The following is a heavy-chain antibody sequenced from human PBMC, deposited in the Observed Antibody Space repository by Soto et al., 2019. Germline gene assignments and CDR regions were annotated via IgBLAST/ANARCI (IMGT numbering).Heavy chain of an antibody. D-gene: IGHD2-8*01. CDR3: ATSLMVYAIRPLFDY. J-gene: IGHJ4*02. V-gene: IGHV1-24*01. CDR1: GYTLTELS. CDR2: FDPEDGET. Sequence: ASVKVSCKVSGYTLTELSMHWVRQAPGKGLEWMGGFDPEDGETIYAQKFQGRVTMTEDTSKDTAYMELCSLGSEDTAVYYCATSLMVYAIRPLFDYWGQGTLVTVSS.